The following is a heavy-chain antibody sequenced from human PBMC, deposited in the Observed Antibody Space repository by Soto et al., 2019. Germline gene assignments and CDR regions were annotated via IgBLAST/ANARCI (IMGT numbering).Heavy chain of an antibody. CDR1: GGTFSSYA. Sequence: ASVKVSCKASGGTFSSYAISWVRQAPGQGLEWMGGIIPIFGTANYAQKFQGRVTITADESTSTAYMELSSLRSEDTAVYYCAGRYSSRWYYFDYGARGPLVTVSS. J-gene: IGHJ4*02. CDR2: IIPIFGTA. CDR3: AGRYSSRWYYFDY. D-gene: IGHD6-13*01. V-gene: IGHV1-69*13.